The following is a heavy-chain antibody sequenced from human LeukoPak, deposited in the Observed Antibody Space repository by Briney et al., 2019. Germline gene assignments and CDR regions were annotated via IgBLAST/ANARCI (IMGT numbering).Heavy chain of an antibody. D-gene: IGHD7-27*01. V-gene: IGHV1-8*01. CDR2: MYPNSGNT. Sequence: GASPKVSCKASGYTFTSYDINWVRQAIGQGVEWMGWMYPNSGNTGYAQKFQGRVTMTRNTSISTAYMELSSLRSEDTAVYYCARSGRSLGAFDIWGQGTMVTVSS. CDR3: ARSGRSLGAFDI. J-gene: IGHJ3*02. CDR1: GYTFTSYD.